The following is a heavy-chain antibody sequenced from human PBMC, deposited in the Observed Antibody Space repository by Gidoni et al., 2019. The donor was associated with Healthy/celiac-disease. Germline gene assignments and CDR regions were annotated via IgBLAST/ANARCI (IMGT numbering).Heavy chain of an antibody. V-gene: IGHV3-21*01. CDR1: GFTFSSYS. J-gene: IGHJ6*04. CDR2: ISSSSSYI. D-gene: IGHD3-3*01. Sequence: EVQLVESGAGLVKPGGFLRLSCAASGFTFSSYSMHWVRQAPGKGLEWVSSISSSSSYIYYADSVRVRFTISRDKAKNSLYLQMNSLRAEDTAVYYCARDLYYDFWSGYYWSGDYYYYGMDVWGKGTTVTVSS. CDR3: ARDLYYDFWSGYYWSGDYYYYGMDV.